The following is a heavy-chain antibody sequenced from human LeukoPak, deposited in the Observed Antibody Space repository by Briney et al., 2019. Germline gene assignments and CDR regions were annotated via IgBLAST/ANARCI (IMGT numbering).Heavy chain of an antibody. J-gene: IGHJ4*02. CDR2: ISYDGSNK. CDR3: AKPPYYDSWSGLDY. D-gene: IGHD3-3*01. Sequence: PGGSLRLSCAASGFTFSSYGMHWVRQAPGKGLEWVAVISYDGSNKYYADSVKGRFTISRDNSKNTLYLQMNSLRAEDTAVYYCAKPPYYDSWSGLDYWGQGTLVTVSS. V-gene: IGHV3-30*18. CDR1: GFTFSSYG.